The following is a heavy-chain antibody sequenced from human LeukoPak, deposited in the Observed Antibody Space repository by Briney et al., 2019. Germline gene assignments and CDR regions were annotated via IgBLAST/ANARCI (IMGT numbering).Heavy chain of an antibody. J-gene: IGHJ2*01. V-gene: IGHV4-4*02. CDR1: GGSISSDNW. Sequence: SETLSLTCAVSGGSISSDNWWSWVRPPPGKGLEWSGEIYHRGSTNFNPALTIRGSISIERSKNQFSLKLNSVTAADTAVYYCARREYYDSTGYFDLWGRGTLVSVSS. D-gene: IGHD3-22*01. CDR2: IYHRGST. CDR3: ARREYYDSTGYFDL.